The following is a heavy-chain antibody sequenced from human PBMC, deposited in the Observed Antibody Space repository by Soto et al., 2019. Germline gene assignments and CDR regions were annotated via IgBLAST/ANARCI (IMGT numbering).Heavy chain of an antibody. V-gene: IGHV4-59*08. D-gene: IGHD1-26*01. J-gene: IGHJ4*02. Sequence: SETLSLTCTVSGGSINSYYWSWIRQSPGKGLEWIGYIFYSGNTNYNPSLNSRVTLSVDTSKNQFSLKLTSVTAADTAVYYCARRYGSAIDYWGQGTLVTVSS. CDR2: IFYSGNT. CDR3: ARRYGSAIDY. CDR1: GGSINSYY.